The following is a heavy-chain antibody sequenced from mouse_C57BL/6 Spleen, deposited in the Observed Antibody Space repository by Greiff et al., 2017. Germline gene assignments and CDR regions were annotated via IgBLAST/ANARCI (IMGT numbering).Heavy chain of an antibody. CDR2: IDPSDSYT. J-gene: IGHJ4*01. Sequence: QVQLQQPGAELVMPGASVKLSCKASGYTFTSYWMHWVKQRPGQGLEWIGEIDPSDSYTNYNQKFKGKSTLTVDKSSSTAYMQLSSLTSEDSAVXYCARIYGSSYYAMDYWGQGTSVTVSS. CDR3: ARIYGSSYYAMDY. D-gene: IGHD1-1*01. CDR1: GYTFTSYW. V-gene: IGHV1-69*01.